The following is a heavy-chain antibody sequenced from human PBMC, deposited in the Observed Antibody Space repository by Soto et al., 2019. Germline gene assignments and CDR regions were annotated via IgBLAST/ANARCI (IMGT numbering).Heavy chain of an antibody. V-gene: IGHV4-39*01. J-gene: IGHJ4*02. D-gene: IGHD5-18*01. CDR1: GASISSSSFY. CDR3: ASTGGYSNVPPFDC. CDR2: VYNTRTA. Sequence: QVQLQESGPGLVKPSETLSLTCTVSGASISSSSFYWGWIRQSPGKGLEWIGNVYNTRTAYHNPSDKSPVTISVDTSTNQFSLKLSAVSAADTAVYVCASTGGYSNVPPFDCWGQGNLVIVSS.